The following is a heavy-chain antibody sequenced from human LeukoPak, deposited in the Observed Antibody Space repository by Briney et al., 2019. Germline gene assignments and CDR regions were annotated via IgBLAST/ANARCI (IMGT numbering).Heavy chain of an antibody. CDR2: ISNSDSTI. J-gene: IGHJ3*02. CDR3: ARERGGFCSSTTCSRAFDI. CDR1: GFTFSSYE. D-gene: IGHD2-2*03. Sequence: GGSLRLSCTASGFTFSSYEMNWVRQAPARGLEWDSYISNSDSTIYYDNSVKDRFTISRDNAKNYLYLQMNSLGAEDTAVYYCARERGGFCSSTTCSRAFDIWGQGTMFTVSS. V-gene: IGHV3-48*03.